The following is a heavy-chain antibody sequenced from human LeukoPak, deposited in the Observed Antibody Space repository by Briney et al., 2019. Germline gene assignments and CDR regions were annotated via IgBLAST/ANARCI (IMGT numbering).Heavy chain of an antibody. CDR2: INPKSGGT. V-gene: IGHV1-2*02. D-gene: IGHD5-24*01. J-gene: IGHJ4*02. CDR1: GYIFSYCY. CDR3: AREEMDSTRVGY. Sequence: ASVKVSCKASGYIFSYCYMHWVRQAPGQGLEWMGWINPKSGGTNYGQKFQGRVTMTRDTSISTAYMELTRLTSDDTAVYYCAREEMDSTRVGYWGQGTLVTVSS.